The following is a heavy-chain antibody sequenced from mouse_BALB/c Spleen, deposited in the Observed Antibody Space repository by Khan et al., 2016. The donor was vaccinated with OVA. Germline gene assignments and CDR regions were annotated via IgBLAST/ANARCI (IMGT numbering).Heavy chain of an antibody. Sequence: EVQLVESGGGLVQPGGSLKLSCAASGFTFSTYGMSWVHQTPDKRLELVATINSNGGNTYYPDSVKGRFTISRDHARNTLYLQMSSLKSEDTAMYFCARGWAMDYWGQGTSVTVSS. V-gene: IGHV5-6-3*01. J-gene: IGHJ4*01. CDR3: ARGWAMDY. D-gene: IGHD2-3*01. CDR1: GFTFSTYG. CDR2: INSNGGNT.